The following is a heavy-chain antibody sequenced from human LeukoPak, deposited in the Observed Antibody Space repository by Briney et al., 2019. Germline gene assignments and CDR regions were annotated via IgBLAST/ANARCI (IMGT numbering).Heavy chain of an antibody. D-gene: IGHD3-10*01. J-gene: IGHJ4*02. CDR1: GGSISSYY. CDR3: AKVAKYYYGPETYFFFEN. Sequence: PSETLSLTCTVSGGSISSYYWSWIRQPAGKGLEWIGHMYATGTTNYSPSLKSRVSMSIDTSKNQISLNLRSVTAADTAVYYCAKVAKYYYGPETYFFFENWGQGTLVTVSS. V-gene: IGHV4-4*07. CDR2: MYATGTT.